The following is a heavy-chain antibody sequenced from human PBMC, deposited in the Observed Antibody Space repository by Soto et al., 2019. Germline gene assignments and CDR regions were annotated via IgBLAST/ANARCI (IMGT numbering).Heavy chain of an antibody. CDR2: VNHAGGT. Sequence: QMHIQQWGAGLLKPSETLSLTCAVSGGSFNDFYWNWVRQPPGEGLEWIGEVNHAGGTDYNPSLKSRVTISEDRSNNQLCLRLKSVTAADTATYYCARRGRYGGRSYTGWGQGTLVTVS. J-gene: IGHJ4*02. CDR3: ARRGRYGGRSYTG. D-gene: IGHD1-26*01. V-gene: IGHV4-34*02. CDR1: GGSFNDFY.